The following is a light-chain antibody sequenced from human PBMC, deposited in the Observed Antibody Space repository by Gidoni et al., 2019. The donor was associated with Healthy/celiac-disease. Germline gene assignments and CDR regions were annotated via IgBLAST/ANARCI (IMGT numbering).Light chain of an antibody. CDR3: CSYACSRYV. CDR2: DVS. V-gene: IGLV2-11*01. J-gene: IGLJ1*01. Sequence: QSALTQPRSVAGSPGQSVTISCTGTSSDVGGYNYVSWYQQHPGKAPNLMIYDVSKRPSGVPDRFSGSKAGDTASLTISGLQAEDEADYYCCSYACSRYVFGTGTKVTVL. CDR1: SSDVGGYNY.